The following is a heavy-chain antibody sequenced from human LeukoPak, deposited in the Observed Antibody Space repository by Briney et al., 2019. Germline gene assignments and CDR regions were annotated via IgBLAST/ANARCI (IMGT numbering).Heavy chain of an antibody. Sequence: SETLSLTCTVSGGSISSGSYYWSWIRQPAGKGLEWIGRIYTSGSTNYNPSLKSRVTISVDTSKNQLSLKLSSVTAADTAVYYCARDLGVRGVREFDYWGQGTLVTVSS. CDR1: GGSISSGSYY. CDR3: ARDLGVRGVREFDY. CDR2: IYTSGST. D-gene: IGHD3-10*01. J-gene: IGHJ4*02. V-gene: IGHV4-61*02.